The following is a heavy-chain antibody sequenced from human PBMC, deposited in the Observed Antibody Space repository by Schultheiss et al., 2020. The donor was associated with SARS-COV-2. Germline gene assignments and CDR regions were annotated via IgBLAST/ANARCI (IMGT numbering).Heavy chain of an antibody. J-gene: IGHJ4*02. D-gene: IGHD3-22*01. V-gene: IGHV4-59*01. CDR3: ARDTGTYYYDLGYFDY. CDR2: IYYSGST. Sequence: SQTLSLTCTVSGGSISSYYWSWIRQPPGKGLEWIGYIYYSGSTNYNPSLKSRVTISVDTSKNQFSLKLSSVTAADTAVYYCARDTGTYYYDLGYFDYWGQGTLVTVSS. CDR1: GGSISSYY.